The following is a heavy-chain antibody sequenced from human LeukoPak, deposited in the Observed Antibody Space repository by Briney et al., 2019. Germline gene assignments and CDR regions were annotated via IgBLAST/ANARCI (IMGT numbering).Heavy chain of an antibody. CDR2: ISGSGDST. V-gene: IGHV3-23*01. J-gene: IGHJ4*02. D-gene: IGHD2-2*01. Sequence: PGGSLRLSCAAPGFTFSSYAMSWVRQAPGKGLEWVSTISGSGDSTYYADSMKGRFTISRDNSKNTLHLQMNSLRAEDTAVYSCAKGRSGVSSAAINYWGQGTLVTVSS. CDR1: GFTFSSYA. CDR3: AKGRSGVSSAAINY.